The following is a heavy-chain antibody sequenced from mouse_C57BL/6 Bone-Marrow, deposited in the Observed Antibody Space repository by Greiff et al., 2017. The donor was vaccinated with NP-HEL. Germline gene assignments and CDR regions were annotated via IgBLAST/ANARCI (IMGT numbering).Heavy chain of an antibody. CDR2: IYPYNGVS. D-gene: IGHD2-3*01. CDR3: ARGWLLLYYAMDY. V-gene: IGHV1-31*01. Sequence: VHVKQSGPELVKPGASVKISCKASGYSFTGYYMHWVKQSHGNILDWIGYIYPYNGVSSYNQKFKGKATLTVDKSSSTAYMELRSLTSEDSAVYYCARGWLLLYYAMDYWGQGTSVTVSS. CDR1: GYSFTGYY. J-gene: IGHJ4*01.